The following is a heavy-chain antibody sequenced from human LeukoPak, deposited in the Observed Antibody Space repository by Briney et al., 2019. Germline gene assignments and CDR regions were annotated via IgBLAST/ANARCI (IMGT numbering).Heavy chain of an antibody. CDR1: GGSISSSNW. CDR3: ARVNAPSYYYDSSGYHFDY. J-gene: IGHJ4*02. CDR2: IYHSGST. D-gene: IGHD3-22*01. V-gene: IGHV4-4*02. Sequence: SETLSLTCAVSGGSISSSNWWSWVRQPPGKGLEWIGEIYHSGSTNYNPSLKSRVTLSVDKSKNQFSLKLSSVTAADTAVCYCARVNAPSYYYDSSGYHFDYWGQGTLVTVSS.